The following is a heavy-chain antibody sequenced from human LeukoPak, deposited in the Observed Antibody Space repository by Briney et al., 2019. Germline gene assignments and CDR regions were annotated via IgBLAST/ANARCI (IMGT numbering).Heavy chain of an antibody. V-gene: IGHV4-34*01. Sequence: SETLSLTCAVYGGSFSGYYWSWIRQPPGKGLEWIGEINHSGSTNYNPSLKSRVTISVDTSKNQFFLKLSSVTAADTAAYYCASGRAAAGVSGADYWGQGTLVTVSS. D-gene: IGHD6-13*01. CDR3: ASGRAAAGVSGADY. CDR1: GGSFSGYY. CDR2: INHSGST. J-gene: IGHJ4*02.